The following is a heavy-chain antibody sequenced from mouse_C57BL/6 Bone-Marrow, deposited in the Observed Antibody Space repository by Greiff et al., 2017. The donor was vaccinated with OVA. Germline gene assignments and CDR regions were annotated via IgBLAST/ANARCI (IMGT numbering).Heavy chain of an antibody. Sequence: VQLQQSGAELVRPGASVTLSCKASGYTFTDYEMHWVKQTPVHGLEWIGAIDPETGGTAYNQKFKGKAILTADKSSSTAYMELRSLTSEDSAVYYGTRCGDYDGGFDYWGQGTTLTVSS. CDR2: IDPETGGT. V-gene: IGHV1-15*01. J-gene: IGHJ2*01. CDR3: TRCGDYDGGFDY. D-gene: IGHD2-4*01. CDR1: GYTFTDYE.